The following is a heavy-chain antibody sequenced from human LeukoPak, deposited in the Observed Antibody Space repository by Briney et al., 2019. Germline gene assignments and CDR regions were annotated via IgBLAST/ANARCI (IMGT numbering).Heavy chain of an antibody. V-gene: IGHV3-7*01. CDR1: GFTFKSYW. J-gene: IGHJ4*02. CDR3: ARYSSGNFDY. D-gene: IGHD6-19*01. CDR2: IKHDGTEK. Sequence: PGGSLRLSCAASGFTFKSYWMSWVRQPPGKGLEWVANIKHDGTEKNYVDSVKGRFSISRDNAKNSLYLQMNSLRAEDTAVYYCARYSSGNFDYWGQGTLVTVSS.